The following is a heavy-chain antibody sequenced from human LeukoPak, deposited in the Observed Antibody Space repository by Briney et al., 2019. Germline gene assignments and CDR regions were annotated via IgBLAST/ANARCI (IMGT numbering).Heavy chain of an antibody. D-gene: IGHD2-2*01. J-gene: IGHJ4*02. CDR2: IYYSGST. CDR1: GGSISSGGYY. CDR3: ARDSGSTSSL. Sequence: SETLSLACTVSGGSISSGGYYWSCIRQHSGKGLEWIGYIYYSGSTYYNPSLKSRVIISVDTSKNEFSLKLSSVTAADTAVYYCARDSGSTSSLWGQGTMVTVSS. V-gene: IGHV4-31*03.